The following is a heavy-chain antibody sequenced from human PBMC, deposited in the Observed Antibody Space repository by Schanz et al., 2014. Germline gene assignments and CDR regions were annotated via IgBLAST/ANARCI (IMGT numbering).Heavy chain of an antibody. CDR3: AKGMGYCSGGTCYDYYYYGLDV. V-gene: IGHV3-23*01. D-gene: IGHD2-15*01. Sequence: DVQLLESGGGLVQPGGSLRLSCAASGFTLSNSDMHWVRQAPGKGLEWVSGISGSGGSTYYADSVKGRFTISRDNSKNTLYLQMNSLSADDTAVFYCAKGMGYCSGGTCYDYYYYGLDVWGQGTTVTVSS. CDR1: GFTLSNSD. J-gene: IGHJ6*02. CDR2: ISGSGGST.